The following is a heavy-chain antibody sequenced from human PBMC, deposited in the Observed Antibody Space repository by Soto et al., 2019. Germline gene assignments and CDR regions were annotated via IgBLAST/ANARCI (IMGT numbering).Heavy chain of an antibody. D-gene: IGHD1-7*01. CDR1: GDSISAYS. Sequence: AETLSLTCTVSGDSISAYSWSWVRQPPGKGLEWIGYIYYSGSTYYNPSLKSRVTISVDKSKNQFSLKLSSVTAADTAVYYCARGPLVWNYVWWFDPWGQGTLVTVSS. J-gene: IGHJ5*02. V-gene: IGHV4-59*12. CDR3: ARGPLVWNYVWWFDP. CDR2: IYYSGST.